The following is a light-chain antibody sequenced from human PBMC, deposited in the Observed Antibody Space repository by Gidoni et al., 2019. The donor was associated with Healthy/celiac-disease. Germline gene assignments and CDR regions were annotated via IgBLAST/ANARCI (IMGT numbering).Light chain of an antibody. CDR1: QSVSSSY. Sequence: EIVLTQSPGTLSLSPGERATLSCRASQSVSSSYVASHQQQPGQAPRLLIYGATRRTSGTPERCSGGGSGTVSTTTSSRVAHEDLAVYCWQQKGSPPRAFGQGTKVEIK. CDR2: GAT. CDR3: QQKGSPPRA. J-gene: IGKJ1*01. V-gene: IGKV3-20*01.